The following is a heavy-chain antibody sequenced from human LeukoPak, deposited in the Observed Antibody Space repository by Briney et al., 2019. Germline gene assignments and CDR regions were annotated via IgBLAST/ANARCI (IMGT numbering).Heavy chain of an antibody. Sequence: PGGSRILSCAASGFTFSSYWMSWVRQAPGKGLEWVANIKRDGREKYYVDSVKGRFTISRDNAKNSLFLQMNSLRAEDTAVYYCARDIKSSGLYDRFDYWGQGTLITVSS. CDR1: GFTFSSYW. CDR2: IKRDGREK. V-gene: IGHV3-7*01. D-gene: IGHD6-19*01. J-gene: IGHJ4*02. CDR3: ARDIKSSGLYDRFDY.